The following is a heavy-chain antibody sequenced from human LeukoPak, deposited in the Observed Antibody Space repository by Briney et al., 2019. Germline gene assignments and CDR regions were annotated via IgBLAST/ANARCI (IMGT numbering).Heavy chain of an antibody. Sequence: PGGSLRLSCAASGFTFSSYAMSWVRQAPGKGLEWVSAISGSGGSTYYADSVKGRFTISRDNAKNSLYLQMKSLRAEDTAVYYCARDYYDSSGYYYGAYWGQGTLVTVSS. D-gene: IGHD3-22*01. CDR3: ARDYYDSSGYYYGAY. CDR1: GFTFSSYA. J-gene: IGHJ4*02. V-gene: IGHV3-23*01. CDR2: ISGSGGST.